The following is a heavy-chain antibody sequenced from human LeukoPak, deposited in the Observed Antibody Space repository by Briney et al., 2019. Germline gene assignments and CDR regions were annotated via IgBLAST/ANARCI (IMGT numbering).Heavy chain of an antibody. CDR3: ARVQYYDILTGYFDY. CDR2: INHSGST. Sequence: PSETLSLTCTVSGGSISSYYWSWIRQPPGKGLEWIGEINHSGSTNYNPSLKSRVTISVDTSKNQFSLKLSSVTAADTAVYYCARVQYYDILTGYFDYWGQGTLVTVSS. CDR1: GGSISSYY. D-gene: IGHD3-9*01. V-gene: IGHV4-34*01. J-gene: IGHJ4*02.